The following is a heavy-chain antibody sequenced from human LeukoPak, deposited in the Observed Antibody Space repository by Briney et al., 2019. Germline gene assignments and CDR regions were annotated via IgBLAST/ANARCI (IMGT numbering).Heavy chain of an antibody. CDR1: GGSISSSSYY. J-gene: IGHJ5*02. Sequence: SETLSLTCTVSGGSISSSSYYWGWIRQPPGKGLEWIGSIYYSGSTYYNPSLKSRVTISVDTSKNQFSLKLSSVTAADTAVYYCARGIGWFDPWGQGTLVTVSS. V-gene: IGHV4-39*07. CDR2: IYYSGST. CDR3: ARGIGWFDP.